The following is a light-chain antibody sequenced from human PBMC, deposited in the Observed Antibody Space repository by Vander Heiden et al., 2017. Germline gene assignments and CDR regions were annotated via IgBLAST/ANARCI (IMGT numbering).Light chain of an antibody. CDR3: QSYDSSLSAVV. J-gene: IGLJ2*01. V-gene: IGLV1-40*01. CDR1: TSNNGAGYD. CDR2: GNS. Sequence: QSVLTQPPSVSGAPGQRVPISCPGTTSNNGAGYDVHWYQQLPGTAPKLLIYGNSNRPSGVPDRFSGSKSGTSASLAITGLQAEDEADYYCQSYDSSLSAVVFGGGTKLTVL.